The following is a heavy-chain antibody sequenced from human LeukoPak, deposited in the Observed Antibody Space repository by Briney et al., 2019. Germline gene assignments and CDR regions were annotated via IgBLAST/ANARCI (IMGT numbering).Heavy chain of an antibody. D-gene: IGHD2-2*01. CDR3: ARGIRNQLLSEY. J-gene: IGHJ4*02. Sequence: ASVKVCCKPSGYTFSSCDVIWVRPATGQGLVWIGWMNPNSLNTGYAQKFRGRVTMTGDTSISTAYMELSSLISEDTAVYYCARGIRNQLLSEYWGQGSLVTVSS. CDR1: GYTFSSCD. V-gene: IGHV1-8*01. CDR2: MNPNSLNT.